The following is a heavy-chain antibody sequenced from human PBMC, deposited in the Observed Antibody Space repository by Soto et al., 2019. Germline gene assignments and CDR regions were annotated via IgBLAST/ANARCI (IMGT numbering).Heavy chain of an antibody. D-gene: IGHD3-22*01. CDR2: IYSGGST. V-gene: IGHV3-53*01. CDR1: GFTVTSNY. Sequence: GGSLRLSCAASGFTVTSNYMSWVRQAPGKGLEWVSVIYSGGSTYYADSVKGRFTISRDNSKNTLYLQMNSLRAEDTAVYYCARGSPGYYDSSVPLDYWGQGTLVTVSS. J-gene: IGHJ4*02. CDR3: ARGSPGYYDSSVPLDY.